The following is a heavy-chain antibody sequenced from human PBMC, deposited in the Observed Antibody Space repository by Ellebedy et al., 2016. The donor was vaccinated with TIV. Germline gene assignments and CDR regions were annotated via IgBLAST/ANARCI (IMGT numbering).Heavy chain of an antibody. CDR1: GFTFSSYG. Sequence: GESLKISCAASGFTFSSYGMHWVRQAPGKGLEWVAVIWYDGSNKYYADSVKGRFTISRDNSKNTLYLQMNSLSAEDTAVYYCARDWSYDSYGMDVWGQGTTVTVSS. J-gene: IGHJ6*02. CDR3: ARDWSYDSYGMDV. D-gene: IGHD2-2*01. CDR2: IWYDGSNK. V-gene: IGHV3-33*01.